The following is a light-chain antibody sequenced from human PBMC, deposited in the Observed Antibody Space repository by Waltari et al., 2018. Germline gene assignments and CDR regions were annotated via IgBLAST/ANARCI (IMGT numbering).Light chain of an antibody. CDR3: ALYMGSGIWV. CDR1: SGSLSTTSY. V-gene: IGLV8-61*01. CDR2: MAN. J-gene: IGLJ3*02. Sequence: QTVVTQVPSLSVSPGGTVTPTCALSSGSLSTTSYAPWYQQTQGQAPRTLVYMANPPSSGVPDRVSGSILGNTAALTITGAQADDEADYYCALYMGSGIWVFGGGTRLTVL.